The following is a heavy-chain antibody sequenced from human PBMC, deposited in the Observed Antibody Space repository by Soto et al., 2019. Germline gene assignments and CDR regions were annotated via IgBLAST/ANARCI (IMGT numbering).Heavy chain of an antibody. CDR3: ARLWYYDFWSGYYNSSDQYYYYYGMDV. V-gene: IGHV5-51*01. D-gene: IGHD3-3*01. Sequence: PGESLKISCKGSGYSFTSYWIGWVRQMPGKGLEWMGIIYPGDSDTRYSPSFQGQVTISADKSISTAYLQWSSLKASDTAMYYCARLWYYDFWSGYYNSSDQYYYYYGMDVWGPGTTVTVSS. CDR1: GYSFTSYW. CDR2: IYPGDSDT. J-gene: IGHJ6*02.